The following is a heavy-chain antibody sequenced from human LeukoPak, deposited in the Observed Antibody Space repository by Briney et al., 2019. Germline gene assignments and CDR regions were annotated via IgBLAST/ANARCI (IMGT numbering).Heavy chain of an antibody. Sequence: GGSLRLSCAASGFTFSSYSMNWVRQAPGKGLEWVSSISSSSSYIYYADSVKCRFTISRDNAKDPLYLQMNGLRAEDTAVYYCARSRYSSSSYNYFDYWGQGTLVTVSS. V-gene: IGHV3-21*01. CDR3: ARSRYSSSSYNYFDY. J-gene: IGHJ4*02. CDR2: ISSSSSYI. CDR1: GFTFSSYS. D-gene: IGHD6-6*01.